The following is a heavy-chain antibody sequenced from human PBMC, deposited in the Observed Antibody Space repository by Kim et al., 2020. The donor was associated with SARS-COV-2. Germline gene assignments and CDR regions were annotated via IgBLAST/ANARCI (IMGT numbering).Heavy chain of an antibody. J-gene: IGHJ3*02. CDR2: T. Sequence: TETPASVKGRFNISRDDSENSLYLQMNSLKTEDTAVYYCARGGRGGAFDIWGQGTMVTVSS. CDR3: ARGGRGGAFDI. V-gene: IGHV3-72*01. D-gene: IGHD2-15*01.